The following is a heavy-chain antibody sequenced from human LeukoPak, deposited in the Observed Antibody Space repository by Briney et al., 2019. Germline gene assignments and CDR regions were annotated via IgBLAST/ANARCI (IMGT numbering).Heavy chain of an antibody. CDR3: ARELPPLEKYYFDY. D-gene: IGHD3-3*01. V-gene: IGHV3-33*01. CDR2: IWYDGSNK. J-gene: IGHJ4*02. Sequence: GGSLRLSCAASGFTFRSYGMHWVRQAPGKGLQWVAVIWYDGSNKYYADSVKGRFTISRDNSKNTLSLQMNSLRAEDTAVYYCARELPPLEKYYFDYLGQGTLVTVSS. CDR1: GFTFRSYG.